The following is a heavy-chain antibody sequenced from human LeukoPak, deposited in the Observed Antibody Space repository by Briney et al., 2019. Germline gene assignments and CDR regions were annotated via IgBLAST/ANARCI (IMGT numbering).Heavy chain of an antibody. D-gene: IGHD3-10*01. CDR3: AKMGGSSGPNWFDH. V-gene: IGHV4-59*01. Sequence: SETLSLTCTVSGGSISSYYWSWIRQPPGKGLEWIGYIYYSGNTNYNPSLKSRITISVDTSKNQFSLKLSSVTAADTAVYYCAKMGGSSGPNWFDHWGQGTLVTVSS. CDR2: IYYSGNT. J-gene: IGHJ5*02. CDR1: GGSISSYY.